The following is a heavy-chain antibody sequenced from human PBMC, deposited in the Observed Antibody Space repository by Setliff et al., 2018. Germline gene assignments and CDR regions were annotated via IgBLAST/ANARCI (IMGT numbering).Heavy chain of an antibody. CDR3: ARGGSPDCSTAGCRYGDYVY. CDR1: GYTFTNYY. V-gene: IGHV1-46*03. J-gene: IGHJ4*02. Sequence: ASVKVSCKASGYTFTNYYINWVRQAPGLGLEWMGIINPRAGTTSYAQKFQGRVTMTRDTSTRTVYMELSSLRSEDTAVYYCARGGSPDCSTAGCRYGDYVYWGQGTQVTVSS. D-gene: IGHD2-2*01. CDR2: INPRAGTT.